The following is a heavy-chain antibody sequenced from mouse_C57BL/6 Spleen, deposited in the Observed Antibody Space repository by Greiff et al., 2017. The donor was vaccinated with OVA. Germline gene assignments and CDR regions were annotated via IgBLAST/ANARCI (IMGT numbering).Heavy chain of an antibody. V-gene: IGHV5-6*01. Sequence: EVQRVESGGDLVKPGGSLKLSCAASGFTFSSYGMSWVRQTPDKRLEWVATISSGGSYTYYPDSVKGRFTISRDNAKNTLYLQMSSLKSEDTAMYYCARLSDHYYAMDYWGQGTSVTVSS. CDR2: ISSGGSYT. J-gene: IGHJ4*01. CDR1: GFTFSSYG. CDR3: ARLSDHYYAMDY.